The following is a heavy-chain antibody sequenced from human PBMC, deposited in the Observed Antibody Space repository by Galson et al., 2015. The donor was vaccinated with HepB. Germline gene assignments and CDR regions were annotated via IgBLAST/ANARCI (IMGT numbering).Heavy chain of an antibody. CDR3: TPFEGCSSTSCYRIP. CDR2: IKSKTDGGAV. Sequence: SLRLSCAASGFTFSNAWMNWVRQAPGKGLEWVGRIKSKTDGGAVDYPAPVKGRFTISRDDSKNMLYLQMTSLKIEDTAVYYCTPFEGCSSTSCYRIPWGQGTLVTVSS. D-gene: IGHD2-2*02. J-gene: IGHJ5*02. V-gene: IGHV3-15*01. CDR1: GFTFSNAW.